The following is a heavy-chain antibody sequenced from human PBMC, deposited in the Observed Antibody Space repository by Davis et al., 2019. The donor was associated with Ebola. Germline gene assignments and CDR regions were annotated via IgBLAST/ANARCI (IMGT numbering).Heavy chain of an antibody. V-gene: IGHV3-23*01. CDR2: ISGSGGTT. J-gene: IGHJ4*02. CDR1: GFTFSSYV. CDR3: AKGYSSSQYYFDY. Sequence: GGSLRLSCAASGFTFSSYVMSWVRQAPGKGLEWVSGISGSGGTTYYADSVKGRFTISRDNSRNTLSLQMNSLRAEDTAVYFCAKGYSSSQYYFDYWGQGTLVTVSS. D-gene: IGHD6-13*01.